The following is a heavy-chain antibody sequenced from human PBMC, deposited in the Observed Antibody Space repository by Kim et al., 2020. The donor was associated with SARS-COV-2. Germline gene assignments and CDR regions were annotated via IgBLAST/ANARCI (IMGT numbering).Heavy chain of an antibody. V-gene: IGHV3-23*01. CDR3: AKMGGDCTNGVCFYYYYGMDV. Sequence: FTISRDNAKNTLYLQMNSLRAEDTAVYYCAKMGGDCTNGVCFYYYYGMDVWGQGTTVTVSS. D-gene: IGHD2-8*01. J-gene: IGHJ6*02.